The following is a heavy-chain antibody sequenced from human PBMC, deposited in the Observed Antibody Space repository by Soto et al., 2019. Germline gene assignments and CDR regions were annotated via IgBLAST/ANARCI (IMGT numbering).Heavy chain of an antibody. Sequence: GGSLRLSCAASGFTFSSYGMHWVRQAPGKGLEWVAVISYDGSNKYYADSVKGRFTISRDNSKNTLYLQMDSLRAEDTAVYYCAKPSYDLWSGYYGCGMDVWGQGTTVTVSS. V-gene: IGHV3-30*18. CDR2: ISYDGSNK. J-gene: IGHJ6*02. CDR1: GFTFSSYG. D-gene: IGHD3-3*01. CDR3: AKPSYDLWSGYYGCGMDV.